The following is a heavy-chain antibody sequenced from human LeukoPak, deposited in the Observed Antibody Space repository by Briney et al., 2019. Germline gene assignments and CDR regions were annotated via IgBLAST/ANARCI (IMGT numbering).Heavy chain of an antibody. CDR1: GFSLSPSGMC. V-gene: IGHV2-70*11. J-gene: IGHJ4*02. Sequence: SGPTLVNPTQTLTLTCTFSGFSLSPSGMCVSWIRQPPGKALEWLARIDWDDDKYYSTSLKTRLTISKDTSKNQVVLTMTNMDPVDTATYYCARMSYYYDSSGRAPTPFDYWGQGTLVTVSS. CDR3: ARMSYYYDSSGRAPTPFDY. CDR2: IDWDDDK. D-gene: IGHD3-22*01.